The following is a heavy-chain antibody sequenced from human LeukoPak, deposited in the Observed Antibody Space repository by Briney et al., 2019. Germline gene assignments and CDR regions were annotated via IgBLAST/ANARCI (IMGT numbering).Heavy chain of an antibody. J-gene: IGHJ6*02. D-gene: IGHD2-2*01. V-gene: IGHV3-30*18. CDR3: AKDYKSVYQLLEARFYYYGMDV. CDR1: GFTFSSYG. CDR2: ISYDGSNK. Sequence: GGSLRLSCAASGFTFSSYGMHWVRQAPGKGLEWVAVISYDGSNKYYADSVKGRFTISRDNSKNTLYLQMNSLRAEDTAVYYCAKDYKSVYQLLEARFYYYGMDVWGQGTTVTASS.